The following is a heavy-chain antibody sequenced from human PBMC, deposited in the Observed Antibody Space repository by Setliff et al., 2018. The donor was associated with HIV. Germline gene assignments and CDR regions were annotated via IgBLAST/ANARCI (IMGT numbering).Heavy chain of an antibody. D-gene: IGHD2-2*01. J-gene: IGHJ6*02. CDR1: GGSISSRNYY. CDR2: MYPSGSS. CDR3: ARVGYCSSTNCYWGRPSYGMGV. Sequence: PSETLSLTCTVSGGSISSRNYYWAWIRQPPGKGLEWIGNMYPSGSSYFNPTLQSRVTMSADTSKKQFFLKLSSVTAADTAVYYCARVGYCSSTNCYWGRPSYGMGVWGQGTTVTVSS. V-gene: IGHV4-39*07.